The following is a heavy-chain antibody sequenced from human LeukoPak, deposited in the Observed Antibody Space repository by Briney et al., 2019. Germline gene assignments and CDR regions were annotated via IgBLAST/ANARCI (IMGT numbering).Heavy chain of an antibody. CDR3: ARVWDYYDSSGYDY. V-gene: IGHV3-21*01. J-gene: IGHJ4*02. D-gene: IGHD3-22*01. Sequence: GGSLRLSCAASGFTFSSYSMNWVRQAPGKGLEWVSSISSSNSYIYYADSVKGRFTISRDNAKNSLYLQMNSLRAEDTAVYYCARVWDYYDSSGYDYWGQGTLVTVSS. CDR2: ISSSNSYI. CDR1: GFTFSSYS.